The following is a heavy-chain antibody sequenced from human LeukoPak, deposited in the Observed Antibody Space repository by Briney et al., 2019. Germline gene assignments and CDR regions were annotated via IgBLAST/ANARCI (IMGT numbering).Heavy chain of an antibody. CDR3: AAGGAYEFRDDY. J-gene: IGHJ4*02. V-gene: IGHV1-69*13. CDR1: GGSFTSYG. Sequence: ASVKVSCTASGGSFTSYGISWVRQAPGRGLEWMGKNIPIYGRANYGQKFQGRVTITADELTTTSYMELSSLTAEDMAVYYCAAGGAYEFRDDYWGQGTLVTVSS. D-gene: IGHD3-3*01. CDR2: NIPIYGRA.